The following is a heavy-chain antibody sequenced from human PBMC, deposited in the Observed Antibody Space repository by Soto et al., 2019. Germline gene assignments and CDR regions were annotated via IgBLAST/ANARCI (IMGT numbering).Heavy chain of an antibody. CDR2: VYNSGST. V-gene: IGHV4-59*01. J-gene: IGHJ4*02. Sequence: SETLSLTCTVSGGSISSNYWTWIRQPPGKGLEWIGYVYNSGSTNYNPSLKSRVTISEDTSKSQFSLKVNSMTAADTAVHYCARYRREAVAGYTLDNWGQGILVTVSS. CDR3: ARYRREAVAGYTLDN. D-gene: IGHD6-13*01. CDR1: GGSISSNY.